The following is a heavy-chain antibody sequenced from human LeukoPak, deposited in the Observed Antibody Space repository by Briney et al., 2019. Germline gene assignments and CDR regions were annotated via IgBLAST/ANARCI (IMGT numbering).Heavy chain of an antibody. Sequence: SETLSLTCTVSGGSISSSYGSWIRQPPGKGLEWIGYIYSSGSTNYNPSLKSRVTILVDTSKNQFSLKLSSVTAADTAVYYCARHYDSSGYYLDYWGQGTLVTVSS. J-gene: IGHJ4*02. V-gene: IGHV4-59*08. D-gene: IGHD3-22*01. CDR2: IYSSGST. CDR3: ARHYDSSGYYLDY. CDR1: GGSISSSY.